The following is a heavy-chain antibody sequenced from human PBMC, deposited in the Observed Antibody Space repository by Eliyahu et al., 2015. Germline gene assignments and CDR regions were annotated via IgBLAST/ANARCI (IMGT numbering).Heavy chain of an antibody. J-gene: IGHJ4*02. Sequence: QVQLVESGGGVVQPGRSLRLSCAAXKFTFSTYGMHWVRQAPGKGLEWVAFISKDGINKYYVDSVKGRFTISRDNSKNTLYLQMNSLRPEDTAVYYCTKDRSHYDYIXGSDYWGQGTLVTVSS. CDR2: ISKDGINK. CDR1: KFTFSTYG. D-gene: IGHD3-16*01. V-gene: IGHV3-30*18. CDR3: TKDRSHYDYIXGSDY.